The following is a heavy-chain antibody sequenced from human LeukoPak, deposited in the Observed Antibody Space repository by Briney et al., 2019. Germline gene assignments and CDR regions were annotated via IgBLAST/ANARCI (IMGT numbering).Heavy chain of an antibody. D-gene: IGHD3-3*01. CDR2: MNPNSGNT. CDR1: GYTFTSYD. Sequence: ASVKVSCKASGYTFTSYDINWVRQATGHGLEWMGWMNPNSGNTGYAQKFQGRVTMTRNTSISTAYMELSSLRSEDTAVYYCARGRSKRFLEWLSIYYFDYWGQGTLVTVSS. CDR3: ARGRSKRFLEWLSIYYFDY. V-gene: IGHV1-8*01. J-gene: IGHJ4*02.